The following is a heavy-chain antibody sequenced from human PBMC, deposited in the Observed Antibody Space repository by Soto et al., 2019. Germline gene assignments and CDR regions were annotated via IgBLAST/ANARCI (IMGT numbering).Heavy chain of an antibody. J-gene: IGHJ6*02. CDR1: GFTFSSYA. Sequence: QVQLVESGGGVVQPGRSLRLSCAASGFTFSSYAMHWVRQAPGKGLEWVAVISYDGSNKYYADSVKGRFTISRDNSKNTLYLQMNSLRAEDTAVYYCATDVILTGLYYYYGMDVWGQGTTVTVSS. V-gene: IGHV3-30-3*01. D-gene: IGHD3-9*01. CDR3: ATDVILTGLYYYYGMDV. CDR2: ISYDGSNK.